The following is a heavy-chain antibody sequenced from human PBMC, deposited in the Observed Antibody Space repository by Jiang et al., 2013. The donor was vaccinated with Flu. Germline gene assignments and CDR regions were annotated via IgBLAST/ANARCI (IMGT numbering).Heavy chain of an antibody. CDR2: IYYSGST. J-gene: IGHJ3*02. CDR1: GGSISSSSYY. D-gene: IGHD5-24*01. CDR3: ARLGVEMATITSEDDAFDI. V-gene: IGHV4-39*01. Sequence: GSGLVKPSETLSLTCTVSGGSISSSSYYWGWIRQPPGKGLEWIGSIYYSGSTYYNPSLKSRVTISVDTSKNQFSLKLSSVTAADTAVYYCARLGVEMATITSEDDAFDI.